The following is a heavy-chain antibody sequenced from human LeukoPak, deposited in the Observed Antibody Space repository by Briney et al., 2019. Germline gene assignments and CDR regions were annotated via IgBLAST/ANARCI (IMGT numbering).Heavy chain of an antibody. CDR2: LRGNGDT. CDR1: GFTFSSYA. V-gene: IGHV3-23*01. Sequence: GGSLTLSCAASGFTFSSYAMSWVREAPARGLEWVSSLRGNGDTFYADSVKGRFTLSRDESKNTLYLQMNSLRAEDTAVYYCASLRRGSLNFDYWGQGTLVTVSS. CDR3: ASLRRGSLNFDY. D-gene: IGHD3-10*01. J-gene: IGHJ4*02.